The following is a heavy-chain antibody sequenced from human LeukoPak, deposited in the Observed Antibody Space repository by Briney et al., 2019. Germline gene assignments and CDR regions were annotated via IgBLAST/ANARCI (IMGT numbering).Heavy chain of an antibody. CDR2: ITTSGGST. Sequence: GGSLRLSCAASRFTFSSYAMTWVRQAPGKGLEWVSGITTSGGSTYYADSVKGRFTISRDNSKNTLFLQMNSLRAEDTAVYYCAKLLADHIWDSFDFWGQGTLVTVSS. CDR3: AKLLADHIWDSFDF. D-gene: IGHD3-16*01. V-gene: IGHV3-23*01. CDR1: RFTFSSYA. J-gene: IGHJ4*02.